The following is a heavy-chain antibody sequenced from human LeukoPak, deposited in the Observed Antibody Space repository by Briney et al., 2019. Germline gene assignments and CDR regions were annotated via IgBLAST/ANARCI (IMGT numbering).Heavy chain of an antibody. Sequence: GGSLRLSCAASGFRFSDHHMEWVRQAPGKGLEWVSAISGSGGSTYYADSVKGRFTISRDNSKNTLYLQMNSLRAEDTAVYYCAKDWGEYSSSSAPIDYWGQGTLVTVSS. J-gene: IGHJ4*02. CDR3: AKDWGEYSSSSAPIDY. V-gene: IGHV3-23*01. CDR2: ISGSGGST. CDR1: GFRFSDHH. D-gene: IGHD6-6*01.